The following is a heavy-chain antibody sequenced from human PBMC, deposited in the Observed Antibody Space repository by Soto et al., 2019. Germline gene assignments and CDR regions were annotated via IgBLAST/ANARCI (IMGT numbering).Heavy chain of an antibody. V-gene: IGHV3-23*01. Sequence: PGGSLRLSCAVSGVTFSSYAMTWVRQAPGKGLEWVSAISDTGINTYYADSVKGRFTISRDNSKNTLYLQLNSVRAEDTAVYYCAKNTVKGSGWLATYTDNWGQGTLVTVSS. J-gene: IGHJ4*02. CDR2: ISDTGINT. D-gene: IGHD4-17*01. CDR1: GVTFSSYA. CDR3: AKNTVKGSGWLATYTDN.